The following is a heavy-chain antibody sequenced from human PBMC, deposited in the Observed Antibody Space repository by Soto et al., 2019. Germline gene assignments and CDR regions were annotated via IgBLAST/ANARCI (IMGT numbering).Heavy chain of an antibody. CDR2: IIPILGIA. V-gene: IGHV1-69*08. CDR3: AREYYDSSGSTNDY. D-gene: IGHD3-22*01. CDR1: GGTFSSYT. J-gene: IGHJ4*02. Sequence: QVQLVQSGAEVKKPGSSVKVSCKASGGTFSSYTISWVRQAPGQGLEWMGRIIPILGIANYAQKFQGRVTXXAXKXTSTAYMELSSLRSEDTAVYYCAREYYDSSGSTNDYWGQGTLVTVSS.